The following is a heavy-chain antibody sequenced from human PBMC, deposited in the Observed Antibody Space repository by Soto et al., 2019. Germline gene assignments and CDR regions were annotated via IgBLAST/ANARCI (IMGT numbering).Heavy chain of an antibody. CDR2: IIPIFGTA. V-gene: IGHV1-69*01. CDR3: ARGPYYDSSGYYYIAFDI. Sequence: KVSCKASGGTFSSYAISWVRQAPGQGLEWMGGIIPIFGTANYAQKFQGRVTITADESTSTAYMELSSLRSEDTAVYYCARGPYYDSSGYYYIAFDIWGQGTMVTVSS. D-gene: IGHD3-22*01. CDR1: GGTFSSYA. J-gene: IGHJ3*02.